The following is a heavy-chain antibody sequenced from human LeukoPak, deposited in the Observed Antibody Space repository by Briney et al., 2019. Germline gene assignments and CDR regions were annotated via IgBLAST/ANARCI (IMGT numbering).Heavy chain of an antibody. Sequence: GGSLRLSCATSGFTFSDYAMTWVRQAPGKGLEWVSSISSSGSHIHYADSMKGRFTISRDNAKNALHLQMNSLRAEDTAVYYCASSHRSQAFDIWGQGTMVTVSS. V-gene: IGHV3-21*01. CDR1: GFTFSDYA. CDR3: ASSHRSQAFDI. CDR2: ISSSGSHI. J-gene: IGHJ3*02.